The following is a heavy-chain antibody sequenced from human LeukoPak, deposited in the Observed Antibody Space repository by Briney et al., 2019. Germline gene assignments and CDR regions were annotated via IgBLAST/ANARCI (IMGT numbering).Heavy chain of an antibody. V-gene: IGHV3-23*01. Sequence: GGSLRLSCAASGFTVSNYAMSWVRQAPGKGLEWVSGISGAGYGTYYADSVKGRFTISRDNSKSTLYLQMNSLGAEDTAVYYCAKARGFLGRLADYWGQGTLVTVSS. J-gene: IGHJ4*02. CDR1: GFTVSNYA. CDR2: ISGAGYGT. CDR3: AKARGFLGRLADY. D-gene: IGHD3-3*01.